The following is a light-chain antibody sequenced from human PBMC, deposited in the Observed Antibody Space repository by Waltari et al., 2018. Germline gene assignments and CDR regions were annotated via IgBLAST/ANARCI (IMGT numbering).Light chain of an antibody. CDR2: DAS. V-gene: IGKV3-20*01. CDR3: QKYVRLPAT. CDR1: QSVGRS. Sequence: SCRASQSVGRSLAWYQQKPGQAPSLLIYDASSRATGIPDRFSGSGSGTDFSLTISRLEPEDFAVYYCQKYVRLPATFGQGTKVEIK. J-gene: IGKJ1*01.